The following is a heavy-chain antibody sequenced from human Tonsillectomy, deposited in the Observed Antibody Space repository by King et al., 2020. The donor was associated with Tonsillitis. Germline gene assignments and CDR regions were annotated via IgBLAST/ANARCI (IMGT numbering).Heavy chain of an antibody. Sequence: LQLQESGPGLVKPSETLSLTCTVSGGTIRSSRHYWGWIRQPPGKGLEWIVTFYFSGSTFYSPSLKSRVTTFVDASKSQFSLNLTSVTAADTAIYYCAGTTLALAGEWAFDYWGRGTLVTVSS. J-gene: IGHJ4*02. CDR3: AGTTLALAGEWAFDY. D-gene: IGHD3-10*01. V-gene: IGHV4-39*01. CDR2: FYFSGST. CDR1: GGTIRSSRHY.